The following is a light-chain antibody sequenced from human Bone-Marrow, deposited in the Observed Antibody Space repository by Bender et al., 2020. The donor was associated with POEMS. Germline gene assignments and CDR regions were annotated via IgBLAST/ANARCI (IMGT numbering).Light chain of an antibody. Sequence: QSVLTQPPSASATPGQRVTISCSRSASDRGTTPINWFQQHPGKAPKLIIYEVSNRPSGVSHRFSGSKSGNTASLTISGLQAEDEADYYCCSYAGTYIWVFGGGTKLTVL. V-gene: IGLV2-11*01. CDR2: EVS. CDR3: CSYAGTYIWV. J-gene: IGLJ3*02. CDR1: ASDRGTTP.